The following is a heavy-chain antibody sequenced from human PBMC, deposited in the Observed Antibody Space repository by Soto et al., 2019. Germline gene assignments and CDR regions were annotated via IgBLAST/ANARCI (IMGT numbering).Heavy chain of an antibody. Sequence: PGGSLRLSCAASGSIFSNFAMYWVRRAPGKGLEWVSSIRQSGDRSSYADSAKGRFTISRDNSKNTLYLQMNGLRLDDTAVYYCARDRTPEAFDIWGQGTMVTVSS. J-gene: IGHJ3*02. CDR2: IRQSGDRS. CDR3: ARDRTPEAFDI. CDR1: GSIFSNFA. V-gene: IGHV3-23*01.